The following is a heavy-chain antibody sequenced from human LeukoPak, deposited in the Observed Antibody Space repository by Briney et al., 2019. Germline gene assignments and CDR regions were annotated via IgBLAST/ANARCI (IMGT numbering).Heavy chain of an antibody. J-gene: IGHJ5*02. D-gene: IGHD2-8*01. Sequence: SETLSLTCTVSGGSVSSYYWSWIRQPAGKGLEWIGRIYTSGSTNYNPSLKSRVTMSVDTSKNQFSLKLSSVTAADTAVYYCAREISQDIVLMVYAIWFDPWGQGTLVTVSS. CDR2: IYTSGST. CDR3: AREISQDIVLMVYAIWFDP. V-gene: IGHV4-4*07. CDR1: GGSVSSYY.